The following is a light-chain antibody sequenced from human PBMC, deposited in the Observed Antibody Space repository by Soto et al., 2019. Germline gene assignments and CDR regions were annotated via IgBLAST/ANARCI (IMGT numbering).Light chain of an antibody. V-gene: IGLV2-14*01. CDR1: SSDVGGYNY. Sequence: QSALTQPASVSGSPGQSITISCTGTSSDVGGYNYVSWYQQHPGKAPKLMIYEVSNRPSGVSNRFSGSKSGNTASLTISGLHAEDEDDYYCRSYTSSSTLVFGGGTKLTVL. J-gene: IGLJ2*01. CDR2: EVS. CDR3: RSYTSSSTLV.